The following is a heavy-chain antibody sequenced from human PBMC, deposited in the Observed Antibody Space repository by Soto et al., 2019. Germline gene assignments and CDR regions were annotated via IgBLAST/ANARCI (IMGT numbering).Heavy chain of an antibody. J-gene: IGHJ5*02. CDR2: ISDSGTT. CDR1: GFTFRTYA. CDR3: AKGGERSCSRTSCLYFSDS. V-gene: IGHV3-23*01. D-gene: IGHD2-2*01. Sequence: EVQLLDSGGGLVQPGGSLRLSCAASGFTFRTYAMSWVRQAPGKGLEWVSTISDSGTTYYANSVKGRFTISRDNSRNTLDLQMNSLRVEDTAVYYCAKGGERSCSRTSCLYFSDSWGQGTLVSVSS.